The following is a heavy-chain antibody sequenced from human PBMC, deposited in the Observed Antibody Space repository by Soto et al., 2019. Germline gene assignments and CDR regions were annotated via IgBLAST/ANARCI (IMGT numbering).Heavy chain of an antibody. CDR3: ARDGFSGSSGQ. CDR2: IYYSGST. D-gene: IGHD3-22*01. CDR1: GGSISSGVYY. V-gene: IGHV4-31*03. Sequence: PSEILSLTCSVSGGSISSGVYYWSWIRQHPGKGLEWIGYIYYSGSTYYNPSLKSRVTISVDTSKNQFSLKLSSVTAADTAVYYCARDGFSGSSGQWGQGTLVTVSS. J-gene: IGHJ4*02.